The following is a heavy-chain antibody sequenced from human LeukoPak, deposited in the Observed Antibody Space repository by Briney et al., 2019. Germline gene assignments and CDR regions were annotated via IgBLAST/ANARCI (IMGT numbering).Heavy chain of an antibody. Sequence: ASLTVSCMASGYTFTHFYIHWVRQAPGQGLEWLGWIDPNNGDTDYAQKFQGRVTMTRDTSMDTAYMQVTGLRYDDTAVYYCAANVETGRGDFDIWGQGTLVTVSS. CDR3: AANVETGRGDFDI. CDR1: GYTFTHFY. CDR2: IDPNNGDT. V-gene: IGHV1-2*02. D-gene: IGHD1-14*01. J-gene: IGHJ3*02.